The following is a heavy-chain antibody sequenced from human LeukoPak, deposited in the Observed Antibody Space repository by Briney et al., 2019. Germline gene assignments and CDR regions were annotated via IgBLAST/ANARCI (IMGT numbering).Heavy chain of an antibody. CDR3: AGFGEFPELNWFDP. Sequence: SETLSLTCTVSGGSISSSSYYWGWVRQPPGKGLEWIGSIYYSGSTYYNPSLKSRVTISVDTSKNQFSLKLSSVTAADTAVYYCAGFGEFPELNWFDPWGQGTLVTVSS. CDR2: IYYSGST. V-gene: IGHV4-39*01. J-gene: IGHJ5*02. D-gene: IGHD3-10*01. CDR1: GGSISSSSYY.